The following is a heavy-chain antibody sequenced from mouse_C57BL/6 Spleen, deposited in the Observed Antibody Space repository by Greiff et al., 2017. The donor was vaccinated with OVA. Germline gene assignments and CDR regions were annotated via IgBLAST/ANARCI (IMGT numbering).Heavy chain of an antibody. CDR2: IDPSASYT. CDR3: ASYYGSRFAY. Sequence: QVQLQQPGAELVKPGASVKLSCKASGYTFTSYWMQWVKQRPGQGLEWIGEIDPSASYTNYNQKFKGKATLTVDTSSSTAYMQLSSLTSEDSAVYYCASYYGSRFAYWGQGTLVTVSA. D-gene: IGHD1-1*01. J-gene: IGHJ3*01. V-gene: IGHV1-50*01. CDR1: GYTFTSYW.